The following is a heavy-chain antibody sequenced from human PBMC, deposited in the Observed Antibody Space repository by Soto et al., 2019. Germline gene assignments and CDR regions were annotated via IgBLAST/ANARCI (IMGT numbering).Heavy chain of an antibody. D-gene: IGHD3-16*01. CDR2: INHSGST. J-gene: IGHJ4*02. Sequence: LSLTCAVYGGSFSGYYWSWIRQPPGKGLEWIGEINHSGSTNYNPSLKSRVTISVDTSKNQFSLMVNSVTAADTAIYYCARLPSRHWVDYWGQGALVTVSS. CDR1: GGSFSGYY. CDR3: ARLPSRHWVDY. V-gene: IGHV4-34*01.